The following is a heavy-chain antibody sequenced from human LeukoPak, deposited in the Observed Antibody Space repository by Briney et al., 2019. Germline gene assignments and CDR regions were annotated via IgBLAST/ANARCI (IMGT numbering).Heavy chain of an antibody. J-gene: IGHJ5*02. CDR2: INWNGGST. CDR3: ARATAVAGTTWFDP. D-gene: IGHD6-19*01. CDR1: GFTFDDYG. V-gene: IGHV3-20*04. Sequence: PGGSLGLSCAASGFTFDDYGMSWVRQAPGKGLEWVSGINWNGGSTGYADSVKGRFTISRDNAKNSLYLQMNSLRAEDTALYYCARATAVAGTTWFDPWGQGTLVTVSS.